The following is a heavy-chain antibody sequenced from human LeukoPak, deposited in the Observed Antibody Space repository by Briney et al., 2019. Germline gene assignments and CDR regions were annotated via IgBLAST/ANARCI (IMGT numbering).Heavy chain of an antibody. J-gene: IGHJ5*02. CDR3: ARRKRSGCSSTSCLLNWFDP. D-gene: IGHD2-2*01. CDR2: IYSGGST. V-gene: IGHV3-66*01. Sequence: GGSLRLSCAASGFTVSSNYMSWVRQAPGKGLEWVSVIYSGGSTYYADSVKGRFTISRDNFKNTLYLQMNSLRAEDTAVYYCARRKRSGCSSTSCLLNWFDPWGQGTLVTVSS. CDR1: GFTVSSNY.